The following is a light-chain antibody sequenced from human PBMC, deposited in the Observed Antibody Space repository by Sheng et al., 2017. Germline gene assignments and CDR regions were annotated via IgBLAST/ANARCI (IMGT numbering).Light chain of an antibody. Sequence: SYELTQPPSVSVSPGQTASLTCSGDKMGDKYISWYQQKSGQSPLLVIYQDNKRPSGIPERFSGSNSGNTATLTISGTQTMDEADYYCQAWDNSIAIFGTGTRVTVL. CDR3: QAWDNSIAI. CDR1: KMGDKY. V-gene: IGLV3-1*01. CDR2: QDN. J-gene: IGLJ1*01.